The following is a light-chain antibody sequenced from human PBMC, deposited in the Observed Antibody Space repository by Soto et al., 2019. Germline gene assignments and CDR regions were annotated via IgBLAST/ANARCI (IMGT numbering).Light chain of an antibody. CDR3: QQDGTSRT. V-gene: IGKV3-15*01. Sequence: EIVVTQSPATLSVSPGERFTLSCMAMQSVGSNLAWYEQKPRPPPRLLFYGACTRASGIPGMFSGSGCETESTLTISRVEPEDSAVYYCQQDGTSRTFGQGTKVDIK. CDR2: GAC. CDR1: QSVGSN. J-gene: IGKJ1*01.